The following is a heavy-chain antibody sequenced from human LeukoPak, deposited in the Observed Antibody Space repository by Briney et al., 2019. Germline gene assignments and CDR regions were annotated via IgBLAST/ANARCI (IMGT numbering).Heavy chain of an antibody. CDR2: ISSSSSHI. D-gene: IGHD3-10*01. V-gene: IGHV3-21*01. J-gene: IGHJ4*02. CDR1: GFTFSSYS. Sequence: GGSLRLSCAASGFTFSSYSMNWVRQAPGKGLEWVSSISSSSSHIYYADSVKGRFTISRDNAKNSLYLQMNSLRAEDTAVYYCARDGSPMVRGVIGYWGQGTLVTVSS. CDR3: ARDGSPMVRGVIGY.